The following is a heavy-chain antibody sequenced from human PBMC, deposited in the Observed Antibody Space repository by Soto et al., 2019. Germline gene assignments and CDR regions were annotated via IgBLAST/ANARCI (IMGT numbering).Heavy chain of an antibody. CDR2: KFPTGSS. J-gene: IGHJ6*02. D-gene: IGHD6-6*01. CDR3: ATLYSSFSYTGMDV. Sequence: PSETLSLTCIVSGISFNSYYWAWIRQPVGKGLAWIGHKFPTGSSTYSPSLESRVTISLDKSKNQVSLTLTSVTPADSGVYYCATLYSSFSYTGMDVWGQGTAVTVSS. V-gene: IGHV4-4*07. CDR1: GISFNSYY.